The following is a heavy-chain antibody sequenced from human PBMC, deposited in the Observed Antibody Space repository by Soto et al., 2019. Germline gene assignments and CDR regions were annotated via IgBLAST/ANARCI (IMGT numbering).Heavy chain of an antibody. D-gene: IGHD6-13*01. CDR2: ISGSGGST. V-gene: IGHV3-23*01. Sequence: GGSRRLSCAASGFTFSSYAMSWVRQAPGKGLEWVSAISGSGGSTYHADSVKGRFTISRDNAKNTLYLQMNSLSAEDTAVYYCAKDPGYSSSWYRSRYFDYWGQGTLVTVSS. J-gene: IGHJ4*02. CDR1: GFTFSSYA. CDR3: AKDPGYSSSWYRSRYFDY.